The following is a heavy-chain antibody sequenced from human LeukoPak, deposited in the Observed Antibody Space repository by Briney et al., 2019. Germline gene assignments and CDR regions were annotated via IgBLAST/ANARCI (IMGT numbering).Heavy chain of an antibody. D-gene: IGHD5-12*01. CDR1: GGSISSSNW. J-gene: IGHJ6*03. Sequence: SGTLSLTCAVSGGSISSSNWWSWVRQPPGKGLEWIGEIYHSGSTNYNPSLKSRVTISVDKSKNQFSLKLSSVTAADTAVYYCASMHSGGYDGLFWPYYMDVWGKGTTVTVSS. V-gene: IGHV4-4*02. CDR3: ASMHSGGYDGLFWPYYMDV. CDR2: IYHSGST.